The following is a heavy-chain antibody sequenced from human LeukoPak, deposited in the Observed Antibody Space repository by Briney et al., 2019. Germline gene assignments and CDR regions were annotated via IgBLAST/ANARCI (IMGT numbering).Heavy chain of an antibody. V-gene: IGHV1-46*01. CDR2: INPSGGNT. CDR1: GYTFTNYY. J-gene: IGHJ6*03. CDR3: ARDQGYSNYRNYYHYYMDV. Sequence: GASVKVSCKASGYTFTNYYIHWVRQAPGQGLEWMGIINPSGGNTSYAQKFQGRVTMTRDMSTRTVYMELSSLRSEDTAVYYCARDQGYSNYRNYYHYYMDVWGKGTTVTVSS. D-gene: IGHD4-11*01.